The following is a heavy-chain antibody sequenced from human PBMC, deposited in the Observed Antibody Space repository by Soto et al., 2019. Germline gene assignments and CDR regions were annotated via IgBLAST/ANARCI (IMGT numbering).Heavy chain of an antibody. V-gene: IGHV1-69*13. D-gene: IGHD6-6*01. CDR1: GGTFSSYA. J-gene: IGHJ6*02. CDR2: IIPIFGTA. CDR3: AGSKGSSPTQTKGPAAINYYYGMDV. Sequence: GASVKVSCKASGGTFSSYAISWVRQAPGQGLEWMGGIIPIFGTANYAQKFQGRVTITADESTSTAYMELSSLRSEDTAVYYCAGSKGSSPTQTKGPAAINYYYGMDVWGQGTTVTAP.